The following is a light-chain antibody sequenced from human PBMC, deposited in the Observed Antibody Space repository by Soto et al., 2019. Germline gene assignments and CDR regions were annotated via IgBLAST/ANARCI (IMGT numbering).Light chain of an antibody. CDR2: GAT. V-gene: IGKV3-20*01. J-gene: IGKJ1*01. CDR3: QQYGNSPRS. CDR1: QSVSSNY. Sequence: EIVLTQSPGTLSLSPGERATLSCRASQSVSSNYLAWYQQTPGQAPRLLMYGATSRATGIPDRFSGSGSGTDFTLTISRLEHEDFAVYYCQQYGNSPRSFGQGTKVEIK.